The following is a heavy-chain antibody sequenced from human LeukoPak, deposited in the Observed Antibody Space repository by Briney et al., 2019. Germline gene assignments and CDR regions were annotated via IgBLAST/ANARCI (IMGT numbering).Heavy chain of an antibody. CDR3: ARDASERGFGYSHSYGYMDG. CDR1: GFTFGDYY. D-gene: IGHD5-18*01. V-gene: IGHV3-11*01. J-gene: IGHJ6*03. CDR2: ISSSGQMI. Sequence: GGSLRLSCAASGFTFGDYYMAWLRQAPGKGREWVASISSSGQMINYADSVNGRLTISRDNAKTLLFLNMTILRVSDTAVYYCARDASERGFGYSHSYGYMDGWGKGPTVIVS.